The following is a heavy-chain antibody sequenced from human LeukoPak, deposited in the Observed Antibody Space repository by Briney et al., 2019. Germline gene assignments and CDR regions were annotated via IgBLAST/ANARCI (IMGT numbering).Heavy chain of an antibody. CDR2: ISGSGGST. V-gene: IGHV3-23*01. Sequence: GGSLRLSCEASGFTFSSYAMSWVRQAPGKGLEWVSAISGSGGSTYYADSVKGRFTISRDNSKNTLYLQMNSLRAEDTAVYYCAKRGPSGYSYGYYGMDVWGQGTTVTVSS. D-gene: IGHD5-18*01. CDR1: GFTFSSYA. J-gene: IGHJ6*02. CDR3: AKRGPSGYSYGYYGMDV.